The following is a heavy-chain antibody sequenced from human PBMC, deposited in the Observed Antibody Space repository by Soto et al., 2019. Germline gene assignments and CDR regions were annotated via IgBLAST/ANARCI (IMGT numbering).Heavy chain of an antibody. CDR3: AKDYCMGQLPYDVFGM. CDR2: ISYDGSTE. D-gene: IGHD2-2*01. CDR1: GFTFSSYT. Sequence: QVQLVESGGGVVQPGRSLRLSCAASGFTFSSYTMHWVRQAPGTGLEWVAVISYDGSTEYYADSVKGRFTISRDNSKNTLYLQMNSLRAEDTAVYYCAKDYCMGQLPYDVFGMWGQGTMVTVSS. V-gene: IGHV3-30*18. J-gene: IGHJ3*02.